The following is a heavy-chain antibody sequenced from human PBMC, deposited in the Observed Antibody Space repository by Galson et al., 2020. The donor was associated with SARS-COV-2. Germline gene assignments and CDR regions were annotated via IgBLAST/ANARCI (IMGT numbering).Heavy chain of an antibody. CDR2: ISAYNGNT. CDR1: GYTFTSYG. Sequence: ASVKVSCKASGYTFTSYGISWVRQAPGQGLEWMGWISAYNGNTNYAQKLQGRVTMTTDTSTSTAYMELRSLRSDDTAVYYCARDRPERGFTMIVVVSYAFDIWGQGTMVTVSS. V-gene: IGHV1-18*01. CDR3: ARDRPERGFTMIVVVSYAFDI. D-gene: IGHD3-22*01. J-gene: IGHJ3*02.